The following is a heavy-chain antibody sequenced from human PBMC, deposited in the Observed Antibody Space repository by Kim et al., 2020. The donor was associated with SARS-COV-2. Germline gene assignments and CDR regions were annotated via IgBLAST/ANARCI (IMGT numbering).Heavy chain of an antibody. V-gene: IGHV3-7*03. CDR2: INQAGSER. J-gene: IGHJ3*02. CDR3: ARGTLRAPRSASDI. CDR1: EFTLSSHW. Sequence: GGSLRLSCAASEFTLSSHWMSWVRLTPEKGLEWVANINQAGSERSYVDSVKGRFIISRDNAKNSVYLQMNSLRVEDTVLYFCARGTLRAPRSASDIWGQGTMVIVSS.